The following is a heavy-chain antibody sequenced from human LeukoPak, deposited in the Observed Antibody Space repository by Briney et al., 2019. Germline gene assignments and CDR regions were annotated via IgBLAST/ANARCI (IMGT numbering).Heavy chain of an antibody. CDR1: AYTFTRYY. V-gene: IGHV1-46*01. CDR2: ISPSGSST. J-gene: IGHJ4*02. D-gene: IGHD2-2*01. Sequence: ASVKVSCKTSAYTFTRYYTHWVRQAPGHGLEWMGVISPSGSSTTYAQKFQGRVTMTRDMSTSTVYMELSSLRSEDTAVYYCARGGDIVVVPAAIGYDCFDYWGQGTLVTVSS. CDR3: ARGGDIVVVPAAIGYDCFDY.